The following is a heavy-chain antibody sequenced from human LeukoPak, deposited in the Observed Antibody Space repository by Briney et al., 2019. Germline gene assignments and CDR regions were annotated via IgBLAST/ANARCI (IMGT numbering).Heavy chain of an antibody. Sequence: PGGSLRLSCAASGFTFSSYAMSWVRQAPGKGLEWVSVISGSGGSTYYADSVKGRFTISRDNSKNTLYLQMNSLRAEDTAVYYCARSTGYGDYYFDYWGQGTLVTVSS. D-gene: IGHD4-17*01. CDR3: ARSTGYGDYYFDY. CDR1: GFTFSSYA. CDR2: ISGSGGST. V-gene: IGHV3-23*01. J-gene: IGHJ4*02.